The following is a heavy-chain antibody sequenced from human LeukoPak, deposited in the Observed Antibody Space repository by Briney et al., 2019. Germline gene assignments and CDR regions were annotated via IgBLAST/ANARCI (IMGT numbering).Heavy chain of an antibody. V-gene: IGHV5-10-1*01. Sequence: RRGESLKISCKGSGYSFSSYWISWVRHMPGKGLEWMGRIDPGDSFTKYRPSLEGRVTISADKSLSTVYLQWSSLKASDTAIYYCARDGGGVSSWVSHWGQGTLVTVSS. CDR3: ARDGGGVSSWVSH. CDR1: GYSFSSYW. J-gene: IGHJ4*02. CDR2: IDPGDSFT. D-gene: IGHD2-8*02.